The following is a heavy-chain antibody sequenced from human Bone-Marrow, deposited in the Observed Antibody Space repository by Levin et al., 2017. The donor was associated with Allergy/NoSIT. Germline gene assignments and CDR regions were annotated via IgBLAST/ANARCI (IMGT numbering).Heavy chain of an antibody. V-gene: IGHV3-30*18. CDR3: AKGLIEYSTRPIFDS. J-gene: IGHJ4*02. CDR1: GFTFSNYG. CDR2: VSYDRGDK. Sequence: GGSLRLSCAASGFTFSNYGMHWVRQAPGKGLEWVAVVSYDRGDKYYADSVKGRFTISRDNSKNTLYLQMNSLRTDDTAVYYCAKGLIEYSTRPIFDSWGQGTLVTVSS. D-gene: IGHD6-6*01.